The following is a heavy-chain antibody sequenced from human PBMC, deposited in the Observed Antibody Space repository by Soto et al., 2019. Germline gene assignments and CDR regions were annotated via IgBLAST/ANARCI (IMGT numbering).Heavy chain of an antibody. CDR1: GYTFTSYY. V-gene: IGHV1-46*01. J-gene: IGHJ6*01. D-gene: IGHD4-17*01. CDR2: INPSCGST. CDR3: ARGADYGGTYYYYYGMDV. Sequence: ASVKVSCKASGYTFTSYYMHWVRQAPGQGLGWMGIINPSCGSTIYAQKFQGRVTMTRDTATSTVYMELSSLRSEDPAVYYCARGADYGGTYYYYYGMDVWGQGTTVTVSS.